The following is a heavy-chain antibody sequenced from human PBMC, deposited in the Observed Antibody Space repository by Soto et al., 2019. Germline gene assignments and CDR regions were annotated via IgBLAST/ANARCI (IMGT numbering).Heavy chain of an antibody. CDR3: AKGVVVAITYFQH. CDR1: GFTLSSYG. Sequence: QVQLVESGGGVVQPGRSLRLSCAASGFTLSSYGMHWVRQAPGKGLEWVAVISYDGSGKYYADSVKGRFTISRDNSNNTLYLRMDSLRAEDTAVYYCAKGVVVAITYFQHWGQGTLVTVSS. D-gene: IGHD2-15*01. CDR2: ISYDGSGK. V-gene: IGHV3-30*18. J-gene: IGHJ1*01.